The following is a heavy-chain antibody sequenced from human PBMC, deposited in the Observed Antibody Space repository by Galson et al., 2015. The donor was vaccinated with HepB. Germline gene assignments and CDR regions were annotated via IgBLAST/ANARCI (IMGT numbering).Heavy chain of an antibody. V-gene: IGHV5-51*03. J-gene: IGHJ6*02. CDR1: RYSFTSYW. Sequence: QSGAEVKKPGESLKISCKGSRYSFTSYWIGWVRQMPGKGLEWMGIIYPGDSDTRYSPSFQGQVTISADKSISTAYLQWSSLKASDTAMYYCARVGDDCSSTSCYAPYYYYGMDVWGQGTTVTVSS. CDR3: ARVGDDCSSTSCYAPYYYYGMDV. D-gene: IGHD2-2*01. CDR2: IYPGDSDT.